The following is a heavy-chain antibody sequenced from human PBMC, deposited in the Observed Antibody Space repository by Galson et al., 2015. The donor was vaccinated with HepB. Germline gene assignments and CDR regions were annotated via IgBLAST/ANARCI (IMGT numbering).Heavy chain of an antibody. Sequence: SLRLSCAASGFTFNTYGMHWVRQAPGKGLEWVAFIRYDGSDKYYTDSVMGRFTISRDNSKNTVYLQMNSLRAEDTAVYYCVKCSSSWSDFQHWGQGTLVTVSS. V-gene: IGHV3-30*02. J-gene: IGHJ1*01. CDR2: IRYDGSDK. CDR3: VKCSSSWSDFQH. CDR1: GFTFNTYG. D-gene: IGHD6-13*01.